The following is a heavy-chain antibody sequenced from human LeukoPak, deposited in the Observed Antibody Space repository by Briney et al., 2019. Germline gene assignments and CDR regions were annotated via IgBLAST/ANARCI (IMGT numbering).Heavy chain of an antibody. Sequence: GASVKVSCKASGYTFTSYDINWLRQATGQGLEWMGWMNPNSGNTGYAQKFQGRVTITRNTSISTAYMELSSLRSENTAVYYCARAGRGDDFWSGYYYYYYYYMDVWGKGTTVTVSS. D-gene: IGHD3-3*01. CDR1: GYTFTSYD. CDR3: ARAGRGDDFWSGYYYYYYYYMDV. V-gene: IGHV1-8*03. J-gene: IGHJ6*03. CDR2: MNPNSGNT.